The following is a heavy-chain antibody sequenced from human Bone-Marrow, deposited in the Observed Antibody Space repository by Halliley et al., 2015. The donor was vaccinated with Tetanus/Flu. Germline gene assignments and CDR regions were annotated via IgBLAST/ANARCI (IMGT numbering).Heavy chain of an antibody. CDR2: IFHSGSA. Sequence: TLSLTCTVSGGSITSDSFYWSWIRQDPRKGLEWIGYIFHSGSAYYNPSLRSRLSISVDTSKNQFSLRLTSVTAADTAIYYCARGIRSTSSPRPFDYWGQGIQVAVSS. CDR1: GGSITSDSFY. D-gene: IGHD6-6*01. V-gene: IGHV4-31*03. J-gene: IGHJ4*02. CDR3: ARGIRSTSSPRPFDY.